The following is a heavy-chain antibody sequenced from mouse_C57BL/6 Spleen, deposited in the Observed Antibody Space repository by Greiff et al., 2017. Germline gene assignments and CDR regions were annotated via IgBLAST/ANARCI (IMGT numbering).Heavy chain of an antibody. CDR3: ARGKYYYGSNWYFDV. D-gene: IGHD1-1*01. V-gene: IGHV1-75*01. CDR1: GYTFTDYY. CDR2: IFPGSGST. Sequence: VQLQQSGPELVKPGASVKISCKASGYTFTDYYINWVKQRPGQGLEWIGWIFPGSGSTYYNQKFKGKATLTVDKSSSTAYMLLSSRTAEDSAVYFCARGKYYYGSNWYFDVWGTGTTVTVSS. J-gene: IGHJ1*03.